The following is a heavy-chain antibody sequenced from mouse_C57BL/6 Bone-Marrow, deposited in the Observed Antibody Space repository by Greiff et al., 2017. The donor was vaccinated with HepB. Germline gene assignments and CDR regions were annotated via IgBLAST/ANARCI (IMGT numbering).Heavy chain of an antibody. V-gene: IGHV1-26*01. CDR3: ARWGLLPFDY. Sequence: EVQLQQSGPELVKPGASVKISCKASGYTFTDYYMNWVKQSHGKSLEWIGDINPNNGGTSYNQKFKGKATLTVDKSSSTAYMELRSLTSEDSAVYYCARWGLLPFDYWGQGTTLTVSS. CDR1: GYTFTDYY. CDR2: INPNNGGT. J-gene: IGHJ2*01. D-gene: IGHD2-3*01.